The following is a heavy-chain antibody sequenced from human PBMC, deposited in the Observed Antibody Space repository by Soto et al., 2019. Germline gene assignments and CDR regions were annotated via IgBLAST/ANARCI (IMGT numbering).Heavy chain of an antibody. CDR3: ARDLLAALAWYLDAFDI. CDR1: GSTFTSYG. Sequence: QVQLVQSGAEVKKPGASVKVSCKASGSTFTSYGISWVRQAPGQGLEWMGWISAYNGNTNYAQKLQGRVTMTTDTSTSTAYMELRSLRSDDTAVYYCARDLLAALAWYLDAFDIWGQGTMVTVSS. CDR2: ISAYNGNT. D-gene: IGHD6-6*01. V-gene: IGHV1-18*01. J-gene: IGHJ3*02.